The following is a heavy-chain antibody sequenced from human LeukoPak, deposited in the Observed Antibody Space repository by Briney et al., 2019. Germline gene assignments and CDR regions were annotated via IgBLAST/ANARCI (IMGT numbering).Heavy chain of an antibody. CDR3: ARERSGWSYTFDY. Sequence: GGSLRLSCAASGFTVSSNYMSWVRQAPGRGLEWVSIIYSDGSTYYADSVKGRFTISRDNSKNTLYLQMNSLRAEDTAVYYCARERSGWSYTFDYWGQGTLVTVSS. CDR1: GFTVSSNY. D-gene: IGHD6-19*01. V-gene: IGHV3-53*01. CDR2: IYSDGST. J-gene: IGHJ4*02.